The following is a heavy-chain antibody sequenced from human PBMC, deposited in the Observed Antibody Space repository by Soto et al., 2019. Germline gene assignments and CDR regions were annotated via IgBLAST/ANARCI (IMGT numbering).Heavy chain of an antibody. CDR1: GFTFSSYG. CDR3: AKEDSSGYLIY. Sequence: GGSLRLSCAASGFTFSSYGMSWVRQPPGKGLEWVSAISGSGGSTYYADSVKGRFTFSRDNSNNTLYLLMNSLRAEDTAVYYCAKEDSSGYLIYWGQGTLVTVSS. V-gene: IGHV3-23*01. CDR2: ISGSGGST. D-gene: IGHD3-22*01. J-gene: IGHJ4*02.